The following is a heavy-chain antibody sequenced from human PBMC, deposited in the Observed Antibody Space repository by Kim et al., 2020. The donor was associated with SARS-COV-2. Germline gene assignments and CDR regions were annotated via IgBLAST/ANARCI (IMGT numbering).Heavy chain of an antibody. CDR2: IIPIFGTA. J-gene: IGHJ6*02. Sequence: SVKVSCKASGGTFSSYAISWVRQAPGQGLEWMGGIIPIFGTANYAQKFQGRVTITADESTSTAYMELSSLRSEDTAVNYCARAYCIRTSCYEEFYYYFCMDDWGQGTMVTVSS. D-gene: IGHD2-2*01. CDR1: GGTFSSYA. CDR3: ARAYCIRTSCYEEFYYYFCMDD. V-gene: IGHV1-69*13.